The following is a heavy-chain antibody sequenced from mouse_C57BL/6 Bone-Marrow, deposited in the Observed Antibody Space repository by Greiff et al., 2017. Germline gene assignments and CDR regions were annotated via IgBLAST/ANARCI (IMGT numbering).Heavy chain of an antibody. J-gene: IGHJ3*01. CDR3: SRGGLLPLFAY. Sequence: QVQLQQPGAELVKPGASVQMSCKASGYTFTSYWITWVKQRPGQSLEWIGDIYPGSGSTNYNEKFKSKATLTVGTSSSTAYMQLSSLTSEDSAVYYCSRGGLLPLFAYWDQGTLVTVSA. V-gene: IGHV1-55*01. CDR2: IYPGSGST. CDR1: GYTFTSYW. D-gene: IGHD2-3*01.